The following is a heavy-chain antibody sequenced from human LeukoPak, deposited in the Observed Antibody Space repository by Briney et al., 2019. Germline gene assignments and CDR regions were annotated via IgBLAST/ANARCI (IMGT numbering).Heavy chain of an antibody. Sequence: ASVKVSCKASGYTGNTYGIIWVRQAPGQGLEWMGWSSDYNGKTSYSQYSQGRLTMTTDTYTSTAYMDLRSLRSADTAVYYCARNRYSGSYYMDVWGKGTTVTVSS. J-gene: IGHJ6*03. CDR1: GYTGNTYG. CDR2: SSDYNGKT. D-gene: IGHD1-26*01. V-gene: IGHV1-18*01. CDR3: ARNRYSGSYYMDV.